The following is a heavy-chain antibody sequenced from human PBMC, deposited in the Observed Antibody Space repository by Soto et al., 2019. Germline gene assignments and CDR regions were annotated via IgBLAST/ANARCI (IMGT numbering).Heavy chain of an antibody. Sequence: SVKVSCKASGYTFTGYYMHWVRQAPVQGLGWMGWINPNSGGTNYAQRFQGWVTMTRDTSISTAYMELSRLRSDDTAVYYCARGGSGSYYNVFGYYYGMDVWGQGTTVTVSS. CDR2: INPNSGGT. J-gene: IGHJ6*02. V-gene: IGHV1-2*04. CDR3: ARGGSGSYYNVFGYYYGMDV. CDR1: GYTFTGYY. D-gene: IGHD3-10*01.